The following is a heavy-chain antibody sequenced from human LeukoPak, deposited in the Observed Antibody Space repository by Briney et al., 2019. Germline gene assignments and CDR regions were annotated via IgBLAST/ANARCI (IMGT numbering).Heavy chain of an antibody. J-gene: IGHJ4*02. CDR1: GFTFSSYS. CDR3: ARGPQYDSSGYYIFDY. D-gene: IGHD3-22*01. CDR2: ISSSSSYI. Sequence: GGSLRLSCAASGFTFSSYSVSWVRQAPGKGLEWVSSISSSSSYIYYADSVKGRFTISRDNAKNSLYLQMNSLRAEDTAVYYCARGPQYDSSGYYIFDYWGQGTLVTVSS. V-gene: IGHV3-21*01.